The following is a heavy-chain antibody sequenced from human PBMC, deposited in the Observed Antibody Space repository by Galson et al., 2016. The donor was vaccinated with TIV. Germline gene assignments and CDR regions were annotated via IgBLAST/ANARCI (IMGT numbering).Heavy chain of an antibody. CDR1: GFTFNNYA. J-gene: IGHJ4*02. CDR3: AKYLWTYVWSTFDN. D-gene: IGHD3/OR15-3a*01. CDR2: ISGTGEIT. Sequence: SLRLSCAASGFTFNNYAMTWVRQAPGKGLEWVSTISGTGEITVYADSVRGHFNISRDNSKNTLYLQMNNLRAEDTAVYYCAKYLWTYVWSTFDNWGQGAPVTVSS. V-gene: IGHV3-23*01.